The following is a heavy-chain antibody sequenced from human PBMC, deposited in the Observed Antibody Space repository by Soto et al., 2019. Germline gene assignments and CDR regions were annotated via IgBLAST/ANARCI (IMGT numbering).Heavy chain of an antibody. CDR2: IYSGGST. V-gene: IGHV3-53*01. Sequence: PGGSLRLSCAASGFTVSSNYMSWVRQAPGKGLEWVSVIYSGGSTYYADSVKGRFTISRDNSKNTLYLQMNSLKASDTAMYYCARQAPEYCSSTSCSGAIDIWGQGTMVTVSS. D-gene: IGHD2-2*01. J-gene: IGHJ3*02. CDR3: ARQAPEYCSSTSCSGAIDI. CDR1: GFTVSSNY.